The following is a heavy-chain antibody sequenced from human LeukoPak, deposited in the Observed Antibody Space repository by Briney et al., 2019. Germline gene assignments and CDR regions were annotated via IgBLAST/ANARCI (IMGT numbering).Heavy chain of an antibody. D-gene: IGHD4-17*01. V-gene: IGHV3-53*01. CDR2: IYSGGTT. Sequence: GGSLRLSCAASGFSVSSNFMNWVRQAPGKGLEWVSIIYSGGTTYYADSVKGRFTISRDNSKNTLYLQMNSLRAEDTAVYYCARVLWNGDYPRFDYWGQGTLVTVSS. CDR3: ARVLWNGDYPRFDY. CDR1: GFSVSSNF. J-gene: IGHJ4*02.